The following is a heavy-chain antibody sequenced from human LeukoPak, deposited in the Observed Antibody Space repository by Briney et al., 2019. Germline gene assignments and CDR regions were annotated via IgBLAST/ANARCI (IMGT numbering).Heavy chain of an antibody. Sequence: SETLSLTCTVSGYSISSGYYWGWIRQPPGKGLEWIGSIYHSGSTYYNPSLKSRVTISVDTSKNQFSLKLSSVTAADTAVYYCASFVWGSYIMADYWGQGTLVTVSS. CDR1: GYSISSGYY. CDR2: IYHSGST. CDR3: ASFVWGSYIMADY. V-gene: IGHV4-38-2*02. D-gene: IGHD3-16*01. J-gene: IGHJ4*02.